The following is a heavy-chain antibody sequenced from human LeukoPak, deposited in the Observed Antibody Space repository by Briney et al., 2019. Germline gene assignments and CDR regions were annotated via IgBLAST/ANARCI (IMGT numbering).Heavy chain of an antibody. D-gene: IGHD3-22*01. Sequence: GGSLRLSCAASGFTFSDYYMSWIRQAPGKGLEWVSYISSSSSYRDQVDSVKGRFTISRDNAKNSLYLQMNSLRAEDTAVYYCARAGNYDSSGYFPPGAFDIWGQGTRVTVSS. CDR3: ARAGNYDSSGYFPPGAFDI. CDR1: GFTFSDYY. J-gene: IGHJ3*02. CDR2: ISSSSSYR. V-gene: IGHV3-11*06.